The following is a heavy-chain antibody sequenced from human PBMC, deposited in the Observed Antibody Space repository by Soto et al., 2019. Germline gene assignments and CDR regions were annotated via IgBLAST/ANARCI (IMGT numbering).Heavy chain of an antibody. Sequence: QVQLVQSGAEVKKPGASVKVSCKASGYTFTSYGISWVRQAPGQGLEWRGWISAYNGNTNDAQKLQGRVTMTTDTSTSTAYMELRSLRSDDTAVYYCASLYCGGDCSDWYFDLWGRGTLVTVSS. V-gene: IGHV1-18*01. CDR1: GYTFTSYG. J-gene: IGHJ2*01. CDR2: ISAYNGNT. CDR3: ASLYCGGDCSDWYFDL. D-gene: IGHD2-21*02.